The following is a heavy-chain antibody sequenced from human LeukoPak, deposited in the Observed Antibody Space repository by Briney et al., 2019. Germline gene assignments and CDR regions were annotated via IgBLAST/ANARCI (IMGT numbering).Heavy chain of an antibody. J-gene: IGHJ5*02. CDR3: ARDVGYGSFGFGLGKCNRNWFDP. Sequence: ASVKVSYNASGYSLTSYGLSWVRQAHGQGLEGMGWVSTYSGDTIHAQKSQGRVTMSTDTSTSTTYMELKSLKSDDTAIYYCARDVGYGSFGFGLGKCNRNWFDPWGQGTLVSVSS. CDR2: VSTYSGDT. V-gene: IGHV1-18*01. D-gene: IGHD2-15*01. CDR1: GYSLTSYG.